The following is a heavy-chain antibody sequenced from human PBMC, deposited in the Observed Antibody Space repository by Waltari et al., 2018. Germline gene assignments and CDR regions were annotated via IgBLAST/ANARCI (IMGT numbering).Heavy chain of an antibody. CDR1: GFGLGSYE. J-gene: IGHJ6*02. CDR3: ARDGRGPGLTKVDV. Sequence: VESGVGLVQPGGSLRLSCAASGFGLGSYELNWVRQAPGKGLEWISYISESGHSTFYADSVKGRFTVSRDNAKNSLHLQMNSLRAEDSATYYCARDGRGPGLTKVDVWGQGTTVTVSS. CDR2: ISESGHST. D-gene: IGHD2-21*01. V-gene: IGHV3-48*03.